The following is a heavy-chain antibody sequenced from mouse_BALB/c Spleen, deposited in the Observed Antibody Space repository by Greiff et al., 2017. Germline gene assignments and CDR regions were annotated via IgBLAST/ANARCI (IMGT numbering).Heavy chain of an antibody. Sequence: DVHLVESGGGLVQPGGSLKLSCAASGFTFSSFGMHWVRQAPEKGLEWVAYISSGSSTIYYADTVKGRFTISRDNPKNTLFLQMTSLRSEDTAMYYCALWLRPSRDYWGQGTSVTVSS. V-gene: IGHV5-17*02. CDR1: GFTFSSFG. D-gene: IGHD2-2*01. CDR2: ISSGSSTI. J-gene: IGHJ4*01. CDR3: ALWLRPSRDY.